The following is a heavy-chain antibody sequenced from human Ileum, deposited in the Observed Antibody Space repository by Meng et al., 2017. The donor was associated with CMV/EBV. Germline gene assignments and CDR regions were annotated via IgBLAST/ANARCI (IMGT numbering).Heavy chain of an antibody. D-gene: IGHD1-26*01. J-gene: IGHJ4*02. Sequence: GESLKISCVASGFTFSSYAMSWVRQAPGKGLEWVSAISGSGGSTYYADSVKGRFTISRDNSKNTLYLQMNSLRAEDTAVYYCAKHSRVGATQREFDYWGQGTLVTVSS. CDR3: AKHSRVGATQREFDY. CDR2: ISGSGGST. CDR1: GFTFSSYA. V-gene: IGHV3-23*01.